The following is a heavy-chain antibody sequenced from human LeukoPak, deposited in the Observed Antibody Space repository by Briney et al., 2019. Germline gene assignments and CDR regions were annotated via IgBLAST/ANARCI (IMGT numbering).Heavy chain of an antibody. D-gene: IGHD6-19*01. CDR1: GGSFSGYY. V-gene: IGHV4-34*01. J-gene: IGHJ4*02. CDR2: INHSGST. CDR3: ARSYSSGRDDY. Sequence: SETLSLTCAVYGGSFSGYYWSWIRQPPGKGLEWIGEINHSGSTNYNPSLKSRVTISVDTSKNQFSLKLSSVTAADTAVYYCARSYSSGRDDYWGQGTLVTVSS.